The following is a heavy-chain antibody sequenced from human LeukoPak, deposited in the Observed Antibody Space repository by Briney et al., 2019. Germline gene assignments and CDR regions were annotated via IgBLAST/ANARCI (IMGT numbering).Heavy chain of an antibody. J-gene: IGHJ4*02. CDR1: GFTFSSYS. V-gene: IGHV3-48*01. CDR2: ISSSSSTI. CDR3: AKAEDIVVVPAVSFDY. Sequence: GGSLRLSCAASGFTFSSYSMNWVRQAPGKGLEWVSYISSSSSTIYYADSVKGRFTISRDNAKNSLYLQMNSLRAEDTAVYYCAKAEDIVVVPAVSFDYWGQGTLVTVSS. D-gene: IGHD2-2*01.